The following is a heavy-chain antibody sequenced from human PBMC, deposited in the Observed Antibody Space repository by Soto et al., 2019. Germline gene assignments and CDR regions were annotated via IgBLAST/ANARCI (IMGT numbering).Heavy chain of an antibody. CDR3: ARTYYSGSYFSDY. CDR1: GFTVSSNY. J-gene: IGHJ4*02. CDR2: TYSDGRT. Sequence: VGSLRLSCAGSGFTVSSNYMNWVRQAPGKGLEWVSITYSDGRTFYADSVKGRFTVVRDDFKNMMYLQMNSLRVEDTAVYYCARTYYSGSYFSDYWGQGTLVTVSS. D-gene: IGHD3-10*01. V-gene: IGHV3-53*01.